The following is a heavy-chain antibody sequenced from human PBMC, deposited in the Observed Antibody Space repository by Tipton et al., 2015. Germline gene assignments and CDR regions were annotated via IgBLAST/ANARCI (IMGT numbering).Heavy chain of an antibody. CDR1: GYSFNNYW. J-gene: IGHJ6*02. CDR2: IYPDDSDS. CDR3: AREYYDYYGMDV. Sequence: QLVQSGAEVKKSGESLKISCKASGYSFNNYWIGWVRQMPGKGLEWMGIIYPDDSDSTYSPSFRGLVTFSVDKSSSTAYLQWSSLKASDTAMYYCAREYYDYYGMDVWGQGTTVTVSS. V-gene: IGHV5-51*01.